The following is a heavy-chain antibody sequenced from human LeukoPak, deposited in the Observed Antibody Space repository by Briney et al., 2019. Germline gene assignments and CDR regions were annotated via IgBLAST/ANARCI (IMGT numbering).Heavy chain of an antibody. V-gene: IGHV3-23*01. J-gene: IGHJ4*02. Sequence: GGSLRLSCAASGFTFSSYAMSWVRQAPGKGLEWVSGISGSGGSTYYADSVKGRFTISRDNSRNTLYLQMNSLRAEDTAVYYCAKQEEQLGDFDYWGQGTLVTVSS. CDR3: AKQEEQLGDFDY. CDR2: ISGSGGST. CDR1: GFTFSSYA. D-gene: IGHD6-6*01.